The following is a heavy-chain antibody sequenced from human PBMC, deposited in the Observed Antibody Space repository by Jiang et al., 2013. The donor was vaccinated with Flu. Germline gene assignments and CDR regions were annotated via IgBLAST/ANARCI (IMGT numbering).Heavy chain of an antibody. Sequence: GRTYYRSKWYNDYAVSVKSRITINPDTSKNQFSLQLNSVTPEDTAVYYCARGRQWLAYWYFDLWGRGTLVTVSS. J-gene: IGHJ2*01. V-gene: IGHV6-1*01. CDR2: TYYRSKWYN. D-gene: IGHD6-19*01. CDR3: ARGRQWLAYWYFDL.